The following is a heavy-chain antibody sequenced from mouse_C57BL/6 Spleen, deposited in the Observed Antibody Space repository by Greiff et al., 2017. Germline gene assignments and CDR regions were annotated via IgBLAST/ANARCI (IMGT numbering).Heavy chain of an antibody. J-gene: IGHJ2*01. CDR1: GYSITSGYY. Sequence: VQLQESGPGLVKPSQSLSLTCSVTGYSITSGYYWNWIRQFPGNKLEWMGYISYDGSNNYNPSLKNRISITRDTSKNQFFLKLNSVTTEDTATYYCARELGRRGFDYWGQGTTLTVSS. V-gene: IGHV3-6*01. D-gene: IGHD4-1*01. CDR2: ISYDGSN. CDR3: ARELGRRGFDY.